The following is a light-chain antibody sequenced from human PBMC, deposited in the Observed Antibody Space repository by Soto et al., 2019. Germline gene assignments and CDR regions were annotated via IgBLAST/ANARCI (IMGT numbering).Light chain of an antibody. Sequence: SYELTQPPSVSVAPGQTARITCGGTNIGRKSVHWYQQKPGQAPVVVVYDDSDRPSGIPERFSGSNSGNTATLTISRVAAGDEADYYCHVWDGTGNQVVFGGGTKLTVL. J-gene: IGLJ2*01. CDR3: HVWDGTGNQVV. V-gene: IGLV3-21*02. CDR1: NIGRKS. CDR2: DDS.